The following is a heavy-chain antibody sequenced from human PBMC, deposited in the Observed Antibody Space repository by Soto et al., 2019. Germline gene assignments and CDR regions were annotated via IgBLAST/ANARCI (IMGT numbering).Heavy chain of an antibody. Sequence: EVQLLESGGDLVQPGGSLRLSCSASGFTFSNYDMSWVRQAPGKGLAWVSAISHSGRGTYYADSVEGRFTISRDNSKNTAYLQMNSLRVEDTALYYCARVTEEHDRASSWFDPWGQGTLVTVSS. CDR1: GFTFSNYD. J-gene: IGHJ5*02. V-gene: IGHV3-23*01. CDR2: ISHSGRGT. CDR3: ARVTEEHDRASSWFDP. D-gene: IGHD2-21*01.